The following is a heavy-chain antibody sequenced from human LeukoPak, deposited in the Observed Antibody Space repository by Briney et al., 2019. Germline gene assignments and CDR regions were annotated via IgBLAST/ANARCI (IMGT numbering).Heavy chain of an antibody. V-gene: IGHV3-66*02. Sequence: GGSLRLSCAASGFTVSSNYMSWVRQAPGKGLEWVSVIYSDGSTYYADSVKGRFTISRDNSKNTLYLQMNSLRAEDTAVYYCAMVLRFLEWSGYWGQGTLVTVSS. CDR1: GFTVSSNY. CDR3: AMVLRFLEWSGY. CDR2: IYSDGST. D-gene: IGHD3-3*01. J-gene: IGHJ4*02.